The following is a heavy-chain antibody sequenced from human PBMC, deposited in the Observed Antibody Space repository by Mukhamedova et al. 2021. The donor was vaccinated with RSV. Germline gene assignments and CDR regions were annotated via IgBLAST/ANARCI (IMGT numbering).Heavy chain of an antibody. D-gene: IGHD2-2*01. Sequence: GGFIKSKAYGGTTEYAASVKGRFTISRDDSKSVAYLQMNSLKTEDTAVYYCTRDDHNAVVLPPAKRYDYWGQGTLVTVSS. CDR3: TRDDHNAVVLPPAKRYDY. J-gene: IGHJ4*02. V-gene: IGHV3-49*02. CDR2: IKSKAYGGTT.